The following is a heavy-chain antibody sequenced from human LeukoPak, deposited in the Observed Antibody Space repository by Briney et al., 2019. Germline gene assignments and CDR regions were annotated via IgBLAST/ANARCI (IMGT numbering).Heavy chain of an antibody. CDR3: ARHLNLYYDFWSGYNFDY. CDR2: ISSSGSTI. J-gene: IGHJ4*02. Sequence: KPGGSLRLSCAASGFTFSDYYMSWIRQAPGKGLEWVSYISSSGSTIYYADSVKGRFTISRDNAKNSLYLQMNSLRTEDTAVYYCARHLNLYYDFWSGYNFDYWGQGTLVTVSS. D-gene: IGHD3-3*01. CDR1: GFTFSDYY. V-gene: IGHV3-11*04.